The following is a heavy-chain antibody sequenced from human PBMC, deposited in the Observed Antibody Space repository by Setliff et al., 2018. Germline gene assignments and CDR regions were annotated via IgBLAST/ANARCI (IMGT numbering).Heavy chain of an antibody. CDR2: IYSTGRTT. D-gene: IGHD6-19*01. J-gene: IGHJ4*02. CDR1: GFTFSYYA. V-gene: IGHV3-23*03. Sequence: GGSLRLSCAASGFTFSYYAMTWVRQAPGKGLEWVSIIYSTGRTTYSADSVKGRFTISRDNSKNTLYLQMSSLRAEDMAVYYCARRTAMAGTPRLYFDYWGQGTLVTVSS. CDR3: ARRTAMAGTPRLYFDY.